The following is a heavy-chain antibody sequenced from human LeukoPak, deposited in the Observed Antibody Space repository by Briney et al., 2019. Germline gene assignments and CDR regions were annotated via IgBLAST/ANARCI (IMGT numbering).Heavy chain of an antibody. V-gene: IGHV3-23*01. CDR2: ITATSSST. CDR3: AKDTPTTGYHLDS. Sequence: AGGSLRLSCAASGFTFSSYGMSWVRQAPGNGLEWVSAITATSSSTHDADSVQGRFTISRDNSENTLYLQINSLRVEDTAVYYCAKDTPTTGYHLDSWGQGTLVTVSS. CDR1: GFTFSSYG. J-gene: IGHJ4*02. D-gene: IGHD1-1*01.